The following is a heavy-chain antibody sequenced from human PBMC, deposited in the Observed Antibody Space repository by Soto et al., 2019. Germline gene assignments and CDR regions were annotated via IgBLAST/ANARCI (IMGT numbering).Heavy chain of an antibody. CDR2: ISSSSSYI. V-gene: IGHV3-21*01. J-gene: IGHJ4*02. CDR3: ARVWFGDMQASN. Sequence: GVSLRLSFPPSGFTFSIYTMNWVRQAPGKGLEWVSSISSSSSYIYYADSVKGRFTISRDNAKNSLYLQMNSLRAEDTAVYYCARVWFGDMQASNWGQGT. CDR1: GFTFSIYT. D-gene: IGHD3-10*01.